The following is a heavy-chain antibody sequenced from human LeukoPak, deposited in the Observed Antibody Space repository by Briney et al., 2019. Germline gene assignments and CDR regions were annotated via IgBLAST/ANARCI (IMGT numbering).Heavy chain of an antibody. CDR2: IKQDGSEK. Sequence: QPGGSLRLSCAASGFTFSSYWMSWGRQAPGKGLEWVANIKQDGSEKYYVDSVKGRFTISRDNAKNSLYLQMNSLRAEDTAVYYCARRKFSGSYSSYYYYYYMDVWGKGTTVTVSS. V-gene: IGHV3-7*01. CDR1: GFTFSSYW. D-gene: IGHD1-26*01. CDR3: ARRKFSGSYSSYYYYYYMDV. J-gene: IGHJ6*03.